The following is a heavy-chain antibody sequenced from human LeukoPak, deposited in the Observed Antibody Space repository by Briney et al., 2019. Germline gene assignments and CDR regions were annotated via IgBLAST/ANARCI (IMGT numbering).Heavy chain of an antibody. V-gene: IGHV3-48*02. CDR2: ISSSSSTI. D-gene: IGHD6-6*01. CDR1: GFTFSSYS. Sequence: PGGSLRLSCAASGFTFSSYSMNWVRQAPGKGLEWVSYISSSSSTIYYADSVKGRFTISGDNAKNSLYLQMNSLRDEDTAVYYCARDQDSSFLYYYYGMDVWGQGTTVTVSS. CDR3: ARDQDSSFLYYYYGMDV. J-gene: IGHJ6*02.